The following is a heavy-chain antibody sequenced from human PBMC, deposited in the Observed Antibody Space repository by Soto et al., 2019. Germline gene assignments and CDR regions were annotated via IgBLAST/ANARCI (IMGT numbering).Heavy chain of an antibody. CDR1: GGSISSYY. CDR3: ARGIAVAGTWKNLYYFDY. Sequence: SETLSLTCTVSGGSISSYYWSWIRRPPGKGLEWIGYIYYSGSTNYNPSLKSRVTISVDTSKNQFSLKLSSVTAADTAVYYCARGIAVAGTWKNLYYFDYWGQGTLVTVSS. J-gene: IGHJ4*02. V-gene: IGHV4-59*01. D-gene: IGHD6-19*01. CDR2: IYYSGST.